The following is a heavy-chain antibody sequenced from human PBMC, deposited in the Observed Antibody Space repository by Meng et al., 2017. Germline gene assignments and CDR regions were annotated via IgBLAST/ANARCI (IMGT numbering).Heavy chain of an antibody. D-gene: IGHD6-19*01. CDR1: GYTFTSYA. CDR3: ARMGIAVAGTLGWEDY. V-gene: IGHV7-4-1*02. Sequence: VELVESGYGLKKPWVSVKVSCKASGYTFTSYAMNWVRQAPGQGLEWMGWINTNTGNPTYAQGFTGRFVFSLDTSVSTAYLQISSLKAEDTAVYYCARMGIAVAGTLGWEDYWGQGTLVTVSS. CDR2: INTNTGNP. J-gene: IGHJ4*02.